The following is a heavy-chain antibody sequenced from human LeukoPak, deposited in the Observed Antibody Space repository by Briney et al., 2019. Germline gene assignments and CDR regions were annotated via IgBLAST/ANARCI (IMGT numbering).Heavy chain of an antibody. CDR3: ARGTYSSSFDFYYYYYMDV. V-gene: IGHV1-2*02. CDR1: GGTFSSYA. CDR2: INPNSGGT. J-gene: IGHJ6*03. D-gene: IGHD6-13*01. Sequence: ASVKVSCKASGGTFSSYAISWVRQAPGQGLEWMGWINPNSGGTNYAQKFQGRVTMTRDTSISTAYMELSRLRSDDTAVYYCARGTYSSSFDFYYYYYMDVWGKGTTVTISS.